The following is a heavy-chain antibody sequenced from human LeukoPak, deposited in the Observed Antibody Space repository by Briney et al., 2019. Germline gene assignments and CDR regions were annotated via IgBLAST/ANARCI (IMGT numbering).Heavy chain of an antibody. D-gene: IGHD1-26*01. CDR2: ISSSGSTI. V-gene: IGHV3-48*03. CDR1: GFTFSSYE. CDR3: ARDLGSGSYGSTGMDV. J-gene: IGHJ6*02. Sequence: GGSLRLSCAASGFTFSSYEMNWVRQAPGKGLEWVSDISSSGSTIYYADSVKGRFNISRDNAKNSLYLQMNSLRAEDRAVYYCARDLGSGSYGSTGMDVWGQGPTVTVSS.